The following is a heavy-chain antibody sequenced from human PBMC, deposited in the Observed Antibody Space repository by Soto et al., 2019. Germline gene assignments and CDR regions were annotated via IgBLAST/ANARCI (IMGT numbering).Heavy chain of an antibody. J-gene: IGHJ6*03. CDR1: GFTFSSYG. D-gene: IGHD2-2*03. CDR2: ISYDGSNK. CDR3: AKDLEIVVGNYYYYMDV. V-gene: IGHV3-30*18. Sequence: QVQLVESGGGVVQPGRSLRLSCAASGFTFSSYGMHWVRQAPGKGLEWVAVISYDGSNKYYADSVKGRFTISRDNSKNTLDLQMNSLRAEDTAVYYCAKDLEIVVGNYYYYMDVWGKGTTVTVSS.